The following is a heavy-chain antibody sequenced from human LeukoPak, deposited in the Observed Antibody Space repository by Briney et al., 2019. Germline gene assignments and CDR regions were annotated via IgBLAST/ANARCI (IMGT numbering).Heavy chain of an antibody. CDR1: GFAISTYT. J-gene: IGHJ4*02. V-gene: IGHV3-21*04. Sequence: GGSLRLSCAASGFAISTYTMNWVRQAPGKGLEWVSSISSSSDYIYYADSVKGRFTISRDNAKNSLYLQMNSLRAEDTAVYYCARDHELAEDYWGQGTLVTVSS. CDR3: ARDHELAEDY. CDR2: ISSSSDYI. D-gene: IGHD5-24*01.